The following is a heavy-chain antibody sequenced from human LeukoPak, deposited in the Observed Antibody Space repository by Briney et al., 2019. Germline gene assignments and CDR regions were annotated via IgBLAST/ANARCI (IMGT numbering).Heavy chain of an antibody. CDR2: INLYNGAT. Sequence: ASVKVSCKASAYTFTIYGISWMRQAPGQGLECMGWINLYNGATKYAQRFQSRVTMTRDTSISTAYMELSRLRSDDTATYYCASWAGGNEPVASFDYWGQGTLVTVSS. J-gene: IGHJ4*02. CDR1: AYTFTIYG. CDR3: ASWAGGNEPVASFDY. V-gene: IGHV1-2*02. D-gene: IGHD1-14*01.